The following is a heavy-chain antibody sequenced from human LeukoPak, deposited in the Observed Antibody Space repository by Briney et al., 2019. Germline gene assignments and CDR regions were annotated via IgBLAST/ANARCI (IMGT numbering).Heavy chain of an antibody. D-gene: IGHD1-26*01. V-gene: IGHV3-30*02. CDR2: IRYDGTNE. CDR1: GFTFNLFG. J-gene: IGHJ4*02. Sequence: GGSLRLSCAASGFTFNLFGMHWVRQAPGKGLEWVAFIRYDGTNEYYADSVKGRFTISRDNSKNTVYLQMNNLRVEDTAVYFCAKAREWELNPFDYWGLGTLVAVSS. CDR3: AKAREWELNPFDY.